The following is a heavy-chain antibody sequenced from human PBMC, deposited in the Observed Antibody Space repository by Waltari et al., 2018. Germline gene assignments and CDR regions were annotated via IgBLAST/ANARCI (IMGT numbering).Heavy chain of an antibody. V-gene: IGHV3-7*03. J-gene: IGHJ4*02. CDR1: GFGFSAFW. D-gene: IGHD3-16*01. CDR2: MNQDGSAK. Sequence: EVQLVESGGGLVQPGGALRLSCAASGFGFSAFWMSGVRRAPEKGLDWVATMNQDGSAKLYVDSVRGRFTVSRDNAKNSLFLQMNSLRAEDTAVYYCARVAWGLGQDNWGQGTLVTVSS. CDR3: ARVAWGLGQDN.